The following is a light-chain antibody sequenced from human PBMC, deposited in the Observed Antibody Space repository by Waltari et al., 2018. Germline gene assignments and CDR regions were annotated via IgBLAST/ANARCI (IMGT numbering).Light chain of an antibody. J-gene: IGLJ1*01. V-gene: IGLV2-8*01. Sequence: QSALTQPPSASGSPGPSVTIPCTGTSSAIGGYNYVSWYQKHPGKAPKLLIYEVTQRPSGVPDRFSGSKSGNTASLTVSGLQTEDEADYYCASYAGSNNYVFGTGTKVTVL. CDR2: EVT. CDR1: SSAIGGYNY. CDR3: ASYAGSNNYV.